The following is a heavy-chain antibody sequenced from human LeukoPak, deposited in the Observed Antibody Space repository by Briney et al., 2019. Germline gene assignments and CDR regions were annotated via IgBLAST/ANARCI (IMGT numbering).Heavy chain of an antibody. V-gene: IGHV3-7*01. CDR3: ARDHTGKFDY. D-gene: IGHD1-26*01. CDR2: IKQDGSEK. Sequence: PGGSLRLSCAVSGFTFTDYWMTWVRQAPGKGLEWVVNIKQDGSEKKYADSVKGRSSISRDNAKNSLYLQINSLRAEDTAVYYCARDHTGKFDYWGQGTPVTVSS. CDR1: GFTFTDYW. J-gene: IGHJ4*02.